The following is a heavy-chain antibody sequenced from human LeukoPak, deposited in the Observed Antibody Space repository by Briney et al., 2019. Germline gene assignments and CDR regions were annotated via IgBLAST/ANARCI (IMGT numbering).Heavy chain of an antibody. J-gene: IGHJ4*02. Sequence: PGGSLRLSCAASGFTFSSYSMNWVRQATGKGLEWVSSISSSSSYIYYADSVKGRFTISRDNAKNSLYLQMNSLRAEDTAVYYCARDTGEYYDILTGTFDYWGQGTLVTVSS. D-gene: IGHD3-9*01. V-gene: IGHV3-21*01. CDR3: ARDTGEYYDILTGTFDY. CDR2: ISSSSSYI. CDR1: GFTFSSYS.